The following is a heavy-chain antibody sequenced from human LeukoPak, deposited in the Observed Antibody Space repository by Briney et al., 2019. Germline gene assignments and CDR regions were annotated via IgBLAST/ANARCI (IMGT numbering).Heavy chain of an antibody. Sequence: PSETLSLTCAVYGGSFSGYYWSWIRQPPGKGLEWIGEINHSGSTNYNPSLKSRVTISVDTSKNQFSLKLSSVTAADTAVYYCARRGRWLANWFDPWGQGTLVTVSS. CDR1: GGSFSGYY. CDR3: ARRGRWLANWFDP. CDR2: INHSGST. D-gene: IGHD5-24*01. J-gene: IGHJ5*02. V-gene: IGHV4-34*01.